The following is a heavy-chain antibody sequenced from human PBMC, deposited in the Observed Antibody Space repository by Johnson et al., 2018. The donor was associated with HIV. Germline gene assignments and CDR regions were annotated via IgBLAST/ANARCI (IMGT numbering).Heavy chain of an antibody. D-gene: IGHD6-19*01. CDR1: GFTFSSYW. V-gene: IGHV3-7*01. Sequence: VQLVESGGGVVQPGRSLRLSCAASGFTFSSYWMSWVRQAPGKGLEWVANIKQDGSEKYYVDSVKGRFTISRDNAKNSLYLQMNSLRAEEPAVYYCARISGWYSGGFAFDIWGQGTMVTVSS. J-gene: IGHJ3*02. CDR3: ARISGWYSGGFAFDI. CDR2: IKQDGSEK.